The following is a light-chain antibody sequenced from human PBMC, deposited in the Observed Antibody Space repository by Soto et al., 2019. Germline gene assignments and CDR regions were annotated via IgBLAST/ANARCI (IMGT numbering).Light chain of an antibody. J-gene: IGKJ1*01. CDR2: GAS. Sequence: DIVLTQSPGTLSLSPGEGGTLSCRASQTVSSSYLAWYQQKPGQAPRLLIYGASSRATGIPDRFSGSGSGTDFTLTITRLEPEDSAVYYWQQYGRSPWTFGQGTKVEIK. V-gene: IGKV3-20*01. CDR1: QTVSSSY. CDR3: QQYGRSPWT.